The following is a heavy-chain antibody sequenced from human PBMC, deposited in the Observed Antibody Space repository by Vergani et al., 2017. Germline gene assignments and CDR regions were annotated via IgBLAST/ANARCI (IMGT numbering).Heavy chain of an antibody. Sequence: QLQLQESGPGLVKPSETLSLTCTVSGGSISSSSYYWGCIRQPPGKGLEWIGSIYYSGTTYYNPSLNSRVTISVASTKTQFSLKLSSVTAADTAVYYCAGRRVGPPGNYYYYGMDVWGQGTTVTVSS. CDR2: IYYSGTT. CDR3: AGRRVGPPGNYYYYGMDV. CDR1: GGSISSSSYY. D-gene: IGHD1-26*01. J-gene: IGHJ6*02. V-gene: IGHV4-39*01.